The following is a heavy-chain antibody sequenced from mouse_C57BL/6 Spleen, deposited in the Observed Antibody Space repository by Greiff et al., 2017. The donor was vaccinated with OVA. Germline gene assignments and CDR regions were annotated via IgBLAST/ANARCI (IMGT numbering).Heavy chain of an antibody. D-gene: IGHD2-3*01. Sequence: DVQLVESGEGLVKPGGSLKLSCAASGFTFSSYAMSWVRQTPEKRLEWVAYISSGGDYIYYADTVKGRFTISRDNARNTLYLQMSSLKSEDTAMYYCTRDEDDGCYFDYWGQGTTLTVSS. J-gene: IGHJ2*01. V-gene: IGHV5-9-1*02. CDR2: ISSGGDYI. CDR3: TRDEDDGCYFDY. CDR1: GFTFSSYA.